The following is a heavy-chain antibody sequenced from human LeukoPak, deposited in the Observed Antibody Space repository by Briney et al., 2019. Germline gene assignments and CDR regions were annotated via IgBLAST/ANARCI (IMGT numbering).Heavy chain of an antibody. V-gene: IGHV1-46*01. CDR1: GYTFTGYY. J-gene: IGHJ5*02. CDR2: INPSGSST. Sequence: ASVKVSCKASGYTFTGYYMHWVRQAPGQGLKCLGLINPSGSSTLYAQKFQGRVTMTRDMSTTTDYMELSSLRSEDTAVYYCARDNSVGDVAWWFDPWGQGTLVTVSS. CDR3: ARDNSVGDVAWWFDP. D-gene: IGHD1-26*01.